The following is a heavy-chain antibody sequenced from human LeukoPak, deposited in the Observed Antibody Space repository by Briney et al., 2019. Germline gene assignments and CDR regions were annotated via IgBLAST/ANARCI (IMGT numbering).Heavy chain of an antibody. CDR3: ARELGAFDY. V-gene: IGHV4-30-2*01. CDR1: GGSISSGGYS. J-gene: IGHJ4*02. D-gene: IGHD7-27*01. CDR2: IYHSGST. Sequence: SETLSLTCAVSGGSISSGGYSWSWIRQPPGKGPEWIGYIYHSGSTYYNPSLKSRVTISVDTSKNQFSLKLSSVTAADTAVYYCARELGAFDYWGQGTLVTVSS.